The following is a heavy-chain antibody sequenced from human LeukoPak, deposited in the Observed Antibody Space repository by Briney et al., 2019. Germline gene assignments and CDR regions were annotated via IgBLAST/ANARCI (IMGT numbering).Heavy chain of an antibody. V-gene: IGHV1-2*06. J-gene: IGHJ4*02. CDR2: INPNSGGT. D-gene: IGHD2-2*01. CDR3: AREVRSTSCHFDY. CDR1: GYTFTGYY. Sequence: ASVKVSCKASGYTFTGYYMHWVRQAPGRGLEWMGRINPNSGGTNYAQKFQGRVTMTRDTSISTAYMELSRLRSDDTAVYYCAREVRSTSCHFDYWGQGTLVTVSS.